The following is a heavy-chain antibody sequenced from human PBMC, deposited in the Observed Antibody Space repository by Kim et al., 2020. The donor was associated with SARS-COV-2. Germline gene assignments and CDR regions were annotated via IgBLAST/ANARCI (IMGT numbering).Heavy chain of an antibody. CDR1: GGSMSNYY. J-gene: IGHJ4*02. CDR3: ARQTSSNYGDFAY. Sequence: SETLSLTCTVSGGSMSNYYWNWVRQPPGKGLEWIGYIYYSGSTKYNPSLKSRLTISLDTAKNQFSLNLSSVTAADTAVYYCARQTSSNYGDFAYWGQGALVTVSS. CDR2: IYYSGST. D-gene: IGHD4-17*01. V-gene: IGHV4-59*13.